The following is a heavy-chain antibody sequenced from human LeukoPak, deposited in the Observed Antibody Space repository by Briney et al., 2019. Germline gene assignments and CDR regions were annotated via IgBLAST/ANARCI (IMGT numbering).Heavy chain of an antibody. CDR3: ARESTSSGLGY. J-gene: IGHJ4*02. V-gene: IGHV4-34*01. CDR2: INHSGST. D-gene: IGHD2/OR15-2a*01. CDR1: GGSFSGYY. Sequence: SETLSLTCAVYGGSFSGYYWSWIRQPPRNGLEWIGEINHSGSTNYNPSLKSRVTISVDTSKNQFSLKLSSVTAADTAVYYCARESTSSGLGYWGQGTLVTVSS.